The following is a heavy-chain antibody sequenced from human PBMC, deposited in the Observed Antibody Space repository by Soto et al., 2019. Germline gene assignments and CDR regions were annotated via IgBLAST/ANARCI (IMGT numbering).Heavy chain of an antibody. V-gene: IGHV1-2*04. CDR1: GYTYTGYY. CDR2: INPNSGGT. J-gene: IGHJ5*02. Sequence: QVQLVQSGAEVKKPGASVKVSCKASGYTYTGYYMHWVRQAPGQGLEWMGWINPNSGGTNYAQKFQGWVTMTRDTSISTAYMELSRLRSDDTAVYYCARAWMGVRDGYTEFDNWFDPWGQGTLVTVSS. CDR3: ARAWMGVRDGYTEFDNWFDP. D-gene: IGHD3-10*01.